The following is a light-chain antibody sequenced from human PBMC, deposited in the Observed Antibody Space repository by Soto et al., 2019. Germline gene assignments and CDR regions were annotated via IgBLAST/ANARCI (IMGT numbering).Light chain of an antibody. CDR1: QSVSSN. CDR3: QQYNTWLLT. J-gene: IGKJ4*01. V-gene: IGKV3-15*01. CDR2: GAS. Sequence: VMTQSPATLSVSPGERATLSCRASQSVSSNLGWYQKKPGQAPRLLIYGASTRATGIPARFSGSGSGTEFTLTISNLQSEDFAVYHCQQYNTWLLTFGGGTKVEIK.